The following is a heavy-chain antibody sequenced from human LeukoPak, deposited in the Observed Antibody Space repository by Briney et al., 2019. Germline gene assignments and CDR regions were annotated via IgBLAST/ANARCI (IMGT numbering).Heavy chain of an antibody. V-gene: IGHV1-2*02. D-gene: IGHD3-22*01. CDR1: GYTFTGYY. CDR3: ARDLYYYDSSGYHYHGYFDY. Sequence: ASVKVSCKASGYTFTGYYMDWVRQAPGQGLEWMGWINPNSGGTNYAQKFQGRVTMTRDMSISTAYMELSRLRSDDTAVYYCARDLYYYDSSGYHYHGYFDYWGQGTLVTVSS. J-gene: IGHJ4*02. CDR2: INPNSGGT.